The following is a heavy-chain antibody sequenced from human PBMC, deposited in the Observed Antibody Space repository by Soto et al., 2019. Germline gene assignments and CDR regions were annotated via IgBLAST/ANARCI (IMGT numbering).Heavy chain of an antibody. V-gene: IGHV4-59*08. J-gene: IGHJ6*01. CDR3: VRQGYGALYGLVDV. CDR2: VNDRWGS. CDR1: GVSIIDYY. D-gene: IGHD3-10*01. Sequence: SDTLSRTCTVSGVSIIDYYWAWSLLPPGKGLEWIGYVNDRWGSHYNPSLKSRVAISLDTSKSQFSLKMTSVTATDTAVYEGVRQGYGALYGLVDVWTQVTTVVVS.